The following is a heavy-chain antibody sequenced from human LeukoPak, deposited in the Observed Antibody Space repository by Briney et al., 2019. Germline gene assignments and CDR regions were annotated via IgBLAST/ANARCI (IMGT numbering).Heavy chain of an antibody. CDR2: MSPNSGYT. J-gene: IGHJ6*03. V-gene: IGHV1-8*01. Sequence: ASVKVSCKASGYTFNNYDINWVRQGTGQGLEWMGWMSPNSGYTGYAQRFQGRVTMTRNTSISTAYMELSSLRSEDTAVYYCARGQNYDILTGYDYYYYMDVWGKGTTVTISS. D-gene: IGHD3-9*01. CDR1: GYTFNNYD. CDR3: ARGQNYDILTGYDYYYYMDV.